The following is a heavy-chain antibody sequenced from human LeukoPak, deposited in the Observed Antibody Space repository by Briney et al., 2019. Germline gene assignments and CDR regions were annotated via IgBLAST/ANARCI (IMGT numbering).Heavy chain of an antibody. CDR2: IWYDGSNK. D-gene: IGHD3-16*01. CDR3: ARDILGAGYYYGMDV. V-gene: IGHV3-33*01. Sequence: PGGSLRLSCAASGFTFSSYGMHWVRQAPGKGLEWVAVIWYDGSNKYYADSVKGRFTISRDNSKNTLYLQMNSLRAEDTAVYYYARDILGAGYYYGMDVWGQGTTVTVSS. J-gene: IGHJ6*02. CDR1: GFTFSSYG.